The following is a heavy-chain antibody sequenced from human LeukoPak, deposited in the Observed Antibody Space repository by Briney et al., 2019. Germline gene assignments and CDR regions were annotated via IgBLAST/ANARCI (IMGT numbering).Heavy chain of an antibody. J-gene: IGHJ5*02. D-gene: IGHD3-10*01. CDR3: AREPPPSGQELDP. Sequence: VASVTVSCKASGGTFSSYAISWVRQAPGQGLEWMGRIIPILGIANYAQKFQGRVTITADKSTSTAYMELSSLRSEDTAVYYCAREPPPSGQELDPWGQGTLVTVSS. V-gene: IGHV1-69*04. CDR2: IIPILGIA. CDR1: GGTFSSYA.